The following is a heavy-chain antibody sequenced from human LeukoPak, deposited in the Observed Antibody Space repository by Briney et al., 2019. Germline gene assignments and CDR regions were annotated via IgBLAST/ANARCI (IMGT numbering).Heavy chain of an antibody. V-gene: IGHV3-23*01. J-gene: IGHJ4*02. CDR3: AKGLGTSGYHDY. Sequence: GGSLRLSCAASGFPFSNYAMTWVRQAPGKGLERVSGISDSGDRTYYADSVKGRFTISRDNSKNMLYLQMNSLRVEDTALYYCAKGLGTSGYHDYWRQGTLVTVSS. D-gene: IGHD3-22*01. CDR2: ISDSGDRT. CDR1: GFPFSNYA.